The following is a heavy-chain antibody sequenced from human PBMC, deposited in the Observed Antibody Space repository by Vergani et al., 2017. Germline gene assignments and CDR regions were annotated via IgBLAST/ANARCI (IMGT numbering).Heavy chain of an antibody. J-gene: IGHJ6*02. CDR1: GFTFNHYA. Sequence: EVQLLESGGDLVQPGGSLRLSCAASGFTFNHYAMNWVRQAPGKGLEWVSGISGSGGSTYYAGSVTGRFPISRDSSKTTLYLQMNSLSAGDTAVYYCAKANPRNSGYDYLYYYHAIDVWGQGATVTVSS. CDR3: AKANPRNSGYDYLYYYHAIDV. V-gene: IGHV3-23*01. CDR2: ISGSGGST. D-gene: IGHD5-12*01.